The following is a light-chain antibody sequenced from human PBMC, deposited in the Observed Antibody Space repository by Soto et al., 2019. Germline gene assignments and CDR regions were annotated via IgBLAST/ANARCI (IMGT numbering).Light chain of an antibody. CDR1: SSDVGAHDF. V-gene: IGLV2-14*03. J-gene: IGLJ1*01. CDR3: TSYTSSNTYV. CDR2: DVS. Sequence: LTQPASVSVSPGPAITISFSGSSSDVGAHDFFSWYQHHPGKAPKLMIYDVSNRPSGVSNRFSGYKSGNTAPPTISGPQAEDEADYYCTSYTSSNTYVFGSGTKVTVL.